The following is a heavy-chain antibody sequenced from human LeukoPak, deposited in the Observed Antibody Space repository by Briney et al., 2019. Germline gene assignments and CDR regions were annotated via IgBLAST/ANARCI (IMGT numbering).Heavy chain of an antibody. J-gene: IGHJ4*02. V-gene: IGHV1-46*01. D-gene: IGHD3-3*01. CDR3: ARGSRLRFLEWTNPVGYFDY. Sequence: GASVKVSCKAFGYTFTSNYMHWVRQAPGQGPEWMGVISPRGGSTTYAQKFQGRVTLTRDMSTNTHYMELSSLRSEVTAVYYCARGSRLRFLEWTNPVGYFDYWGQGTLVTVSS. CDR1: GYTFTSNY. CDR2: ISPRGGST.